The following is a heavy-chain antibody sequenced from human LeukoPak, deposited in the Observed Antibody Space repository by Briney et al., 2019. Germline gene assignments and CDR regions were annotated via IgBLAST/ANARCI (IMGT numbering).Heavy chain of an antibody. CDR3: ARDSWQQLVRYAFDI. Sequence: SETLSLTCAVSGGSISSSNWWSWVRQPPGKGLEWIGEIYHSGSTNYNPSLKSRVTISVDKSKNQFSLKLSSVTAADTAVYYCARDSWQQLVRYAFDIWGQGTMVTVSS. J-gene: IGHJ3*02. V-gene: IGHV4-4*02. CDR1: GGSISSSNW. CDR2: IYHSGST. D-gene: IGHD6-13*01.